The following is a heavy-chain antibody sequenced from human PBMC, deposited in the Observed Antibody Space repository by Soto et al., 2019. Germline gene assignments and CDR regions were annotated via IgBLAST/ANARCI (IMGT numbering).Heavy chain of an antibody. Sequence: EVQLAESGGGWLHPGRSLRLSCEASGFGFVDYARHWVRQVPGQGLEGVSGISWDGGYTGYADSVKGRFTISRDNAKKALYLQMNRLRVEDTALYYCVKDEGVCNTISCKDAFDYWGQGTKVTVS. D-gene: IGHD3-3*01. CDR1: GFGFVDYA. V-gene: IGHV3-9*01. CDR3: VKDEGVCNTISCKDAFDY. CDR2: ISWDGGYT. J-gene: IGHJ3*01.